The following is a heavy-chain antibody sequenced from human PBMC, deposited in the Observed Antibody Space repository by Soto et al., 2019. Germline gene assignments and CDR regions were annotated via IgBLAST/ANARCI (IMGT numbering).Heavy chain of an antibody. D-gene: IGHD5-12*01. J-gene: IGHJ6*02. Sequence: GSLRLSCAASGFTFSSYAMHWVRQAPGKGLEWVAVIPYDGSNKYYADSVKGRFTISRDNSKNTLYLQMNSLRAEDTAVYYCAREGRPDIVATITTYYYYGMDVWGQGTTVTVSS. CDR3: AREGRPDIVATITTYYYYGMDV. CDR2: IPYDGSNK. V-gene: IGHV3-30-3*01. CDR1: GFTFSSYA.